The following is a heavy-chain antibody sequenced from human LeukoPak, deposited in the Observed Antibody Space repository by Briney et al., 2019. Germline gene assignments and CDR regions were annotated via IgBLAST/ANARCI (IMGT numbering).Heavy chain of an antibody. V-gene: IGHV4-34*01. CDR2: INHSGST. J-gene: IGHJ5*02. D-gene: IGHD1-14*01. CDR3: ARQSRRYVNWFDP. Sequence: SETLSLTCAVYGGSFSGYYWSWIRQPPGEGLEWIGEINHSGSTNYNPSLKSRVTISVDTSKNQFSLKLSSVTAADTAVYYCARQSRRYVNWFDPWGQGTLVTVSS. CDR1: GGSFSGYY.